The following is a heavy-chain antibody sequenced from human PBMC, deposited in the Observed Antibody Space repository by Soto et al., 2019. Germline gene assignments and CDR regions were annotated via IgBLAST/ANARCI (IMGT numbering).Heavy chain of an antibody. CDR1: GGTFNSYL. V-gene: IGHV1-69*06. J-gene: IGHJ4*02. Sequence: SVKVSCKTSGGTFNSYLIDWVRQAPGQGLEWMGGIIPAFGTAKYAQKFQGRVTITADKSTATAYMELRTLTSEDTAVYYCARGLDQPPVGLYFDTWGQGTLVTVSS. CDR2: IIPAFGTA. D-gene: IGHD2-2*01. CDR3: ARGLDQPPVGLYFDT.